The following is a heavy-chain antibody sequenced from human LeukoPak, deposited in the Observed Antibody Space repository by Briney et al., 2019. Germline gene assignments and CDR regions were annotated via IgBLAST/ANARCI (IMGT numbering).Heavy chain of an antibody. V-gene: IGHV3-9*01. CDR1: GFTFDHYA. CDR2: ISWNSGSI. CDR3: AKGGYYDSSGYYLQDY. D-gene: IGHD3-22*01. J-gene: IGHJ4*02. Sequence: GGSLRLSCAASGFTFDHYAMHWVRQAPGKGLEWVSGISWNSGSIGCADSVKGRFTISRDNAKHSLYLQMNSVRAEHTAVYLCAKGGYYDSSGYYLQDYWGQGTLVTVSS.